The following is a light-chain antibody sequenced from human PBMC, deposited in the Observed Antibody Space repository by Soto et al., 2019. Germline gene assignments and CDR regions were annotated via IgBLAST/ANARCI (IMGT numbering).Light chain of an antibody. J-gene: IGLJ1*01. CDR2: EVN. V-gene: IGLV2-8*01. CDR3: TSYAGGNNV. Sequence: QSVLTQPPSASGSPGQSVTISCTGTSSDVGGYNYVSWYQQYPDKVPKLMIYEVNKRPSGVPDRFSGSKSGNTASLTISGLQADDEADYYCTSYAGGNNVFGTGTKVTDL. CDR1: SSDVGGYNY.